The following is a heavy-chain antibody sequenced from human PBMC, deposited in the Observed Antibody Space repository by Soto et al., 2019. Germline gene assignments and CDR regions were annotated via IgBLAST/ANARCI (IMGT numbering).Heavy chain of an antibody. J-gene: IGHJ4*02. V-gene: IGHV3-23*01. CDR1: GFTFSSYA. CDR2: ISGSGGST. CDR3: AKAGYSYASTPYYFDY. D-gene: IGHD5-18*01. Sequence: GGSLRLSCAASGFTFSSYAMSWVRQAPGKGLEWVSAISGSGGSTYYADSVKGRFTISRDNSKNTLYLQMSSLRAEDTAVYYCAKAGYSYASTPYYFDYWGQGTLVTVSS.